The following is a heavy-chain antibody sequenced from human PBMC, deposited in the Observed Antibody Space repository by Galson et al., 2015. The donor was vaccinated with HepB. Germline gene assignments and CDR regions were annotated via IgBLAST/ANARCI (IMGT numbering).Heavy chain of an antibody. CDR2: ISGSGGSK. CDR1: GFTFSSSA. CDR3: AKASLPWLGDIGYSDF. J-gene: IGHJ4*01. V-gene: IGHV3-23*01. D-gene: IGHD3-10*01. Sequence: SLRLSCAASGFTFSSSAMTWVRQAPGKELEWVSSISGSGGSKYYADSVEGRFTISRDNSKNTLFLQMSSLRADDTAVYYCAKASLPWLGDIGYSDFWGHGTLVTVSS.